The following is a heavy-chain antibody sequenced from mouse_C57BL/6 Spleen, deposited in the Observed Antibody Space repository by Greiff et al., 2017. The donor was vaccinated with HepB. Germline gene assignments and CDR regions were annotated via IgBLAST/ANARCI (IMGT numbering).Heavy chain of an antibody. J-gene: IGHJ3*01. D-gene: IGHD2-5*01. V-gene: IGHV1-82*01. CDR1: GYAFSSSW. CDR3: ARIGGPRGSNYAY. CDR2: IYPGDGDT. Sequence: QVQLQQSGPELVKPGASVKISCKASGYAFSSSWMNWVKQRPGKGLEWIGRIYPGDGDTNYNGKFKGKATLTADKSSSTAYMQLSSLTSEDSAVYFCARIGGPRGSNYAYWGQGTLVTVSA.